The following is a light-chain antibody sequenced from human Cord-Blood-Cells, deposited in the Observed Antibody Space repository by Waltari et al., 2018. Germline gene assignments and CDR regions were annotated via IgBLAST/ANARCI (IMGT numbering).Light chain of an antibody. Sequence: IVLPQSPATLSVSPAVRATLSCRASQIVSSNLVWYQQPPGQAPRRLIYGAATRAAGIPARFSGSGSGTEFALTISSLQSEGFAVYYCQQYNNWPPLTFGGGTKVEIK. V-gene: IGKV3-15*01. CDR2: GAA. CDR1: QIVSSN. CDR3: QQYNNWPPLT. J-gene: IGKJ4*02.